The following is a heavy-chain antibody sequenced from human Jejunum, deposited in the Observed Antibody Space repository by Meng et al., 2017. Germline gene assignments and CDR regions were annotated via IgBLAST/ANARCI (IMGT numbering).Heavy chain of an antibody. CDR1: GFTFSSYS. V-gene: IGHV3-21*01. J-gene: IGHJ6*02. Sequence: GESLKISCAASGFTFSSYSMNWVRQAPGKGLEWVSSISSSTSYIYYADSVKGRFTISRDNAKNSLYLQMNSLRAEDTAVYYCARDGEKQPFDYYFYGMDVWGQGTTVTVSS. D-gene: IGHD3-10*01. CDR3: ARDGEKQPFDYYFYGMDV. CDR2: ISSSTSYI.